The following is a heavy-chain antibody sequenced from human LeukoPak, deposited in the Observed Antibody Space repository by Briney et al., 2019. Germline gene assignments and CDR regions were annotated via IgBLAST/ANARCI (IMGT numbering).Heavy chain of an antibody. Sequence: SVKVSCKASGYTFTSYGINWVRQAPGQGLEWMGGIIPIFGTANYAQKFQGRVTITADESTSTAYMELSSLRSEDTAVYYCARGEMVAATGYYYYMDVWGKGTTVTISS. CDR2: IIPIFGTA. V-gene: IGHV1-69*13. CDR1: GYTFTSYG. J-gene: IGHJ6*03. CDR3: ARGEMVAATGYYYYMDV. D-gene: IGHD2-15*01.